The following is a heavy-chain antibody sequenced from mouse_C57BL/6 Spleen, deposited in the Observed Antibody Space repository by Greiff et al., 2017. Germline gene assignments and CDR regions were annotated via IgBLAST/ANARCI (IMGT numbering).Heavy chain of an antibody. CDR1: GYTFTSYW. Sequence: VQLQQPGAELVKPGASVKMSCKASGYTFTSYWITWVKQRPGQGLEWIGDIYPGSGSTNYNEKFKSKATLTVDTSSSTAYMQRSSLTSEDSAVYYCARGGYYGTSGGYWGQGTTLTVSS. CDR3: ARGGYYGTSGGY. CDR2: IYPGSGST. D-gene: IGHD1-2*01. V-gene: IGHV1-55*01. J-gene: IGHJ2*01.